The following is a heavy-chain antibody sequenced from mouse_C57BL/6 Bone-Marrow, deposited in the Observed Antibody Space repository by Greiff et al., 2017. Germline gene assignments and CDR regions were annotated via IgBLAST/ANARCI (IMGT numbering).Heavy chain of an antibody. CDR1: GYTFTDYS. CDR2: FYPGSGST. D-gene: IGHD2-3*01. V-gene: IGHV1-62-2*01. CDR3: ACYHYDGEEKDYFAD. J-gene: IGHJ2*01. Sequence: VQLLQSGAELVKPGASVKLSCKASGYTFTDYSIHWVKQRSGQGLEWIGWFYPGSGSTKYNEKFKDKDTLTADKSSSTAYMELSSLTSEDSAVYVGACYHYDGEEKDYFADWGQGTTVTVSS.